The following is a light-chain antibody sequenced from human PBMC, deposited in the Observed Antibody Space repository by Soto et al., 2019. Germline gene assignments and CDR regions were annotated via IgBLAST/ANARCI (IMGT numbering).Light chain of an antibody. CDR3: QQYGSSRT. J-gene: IGKJ1*01. CDR2: GAS. V-gene: IGKV3-20*01. CDR1: QSFSSSY. Sequence: EIVLPQSPGTLSLSPGERATLSCRASQSFSSSYLAWYQQKPGQAPRLLIYGASSRATGIPDRFSGSGSGTDFTLTISRLEPEDFAVYYCQQYGSSRTFGQGTKVEIK.